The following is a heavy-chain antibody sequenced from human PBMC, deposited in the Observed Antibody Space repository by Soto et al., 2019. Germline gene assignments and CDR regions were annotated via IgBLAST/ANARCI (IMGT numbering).Heavy chain of an antibody. Sequence: EVQLLESGGGLVQPGGSLRLSCAASGFTFSSYAMSWVRQAPGKGLEWVSAISGSGGSTYYADSVKGRFTISRDNSKNTLYLQMNSLRAEDTAVYYCANSYYDYIWGSYRYPYYFDYWGQGTLVTVSS. CDR2: ISGSGGST. CDR3: ANSYYDYIWGSYRYPYYFDY. J-gene: IGHJ4*02. D-gene: IGHD3-16*02. V-gene: IGHV3-23*01. CDR1: GFTFSSYA.